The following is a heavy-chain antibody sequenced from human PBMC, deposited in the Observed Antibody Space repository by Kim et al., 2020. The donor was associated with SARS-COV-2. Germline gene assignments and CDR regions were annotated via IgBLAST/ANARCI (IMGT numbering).Heavy chain of an antibody. CDR2: TYYRSKWFN. V-gene: IGHV6-1*01. CDR3: ARGNYFAP. D-gene: IGHD1-7*01. Sequence: SQTLSLTCAISGDSVSSNITTWNWIRQSPSRGLEWLGRTYYRSKWFNDYAVSVKSRITINPDTSKNQFSLQLNSMTPEDTAVYYCARGNYFAPWGQGTLVTVSS. J-gene: IGHJ5*02. CDR1: GDSVSSNITT.